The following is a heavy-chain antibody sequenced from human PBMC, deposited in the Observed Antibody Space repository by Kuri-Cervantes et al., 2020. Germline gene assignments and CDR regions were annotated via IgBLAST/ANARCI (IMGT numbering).Heavy chain of an antibody. Sequence: GGSLRLSCAASGFTVSSNYMSWVRQAPGKGLEWVSVIYSGGSTYYADSVKGRFTISRDNSKNTLYLQMNSLRAEDTAVYYCARSNYGSGSSEFDYWGQGTLVTVSS. CDR1: GFTVSSNY. CDR2: IYSGGST. J-gene: IGHJ4*02. CDR3: ARSNYGSGSSEFDY. V-gene: IGHV3-53*05. D-gene: IGHD3-10*01.